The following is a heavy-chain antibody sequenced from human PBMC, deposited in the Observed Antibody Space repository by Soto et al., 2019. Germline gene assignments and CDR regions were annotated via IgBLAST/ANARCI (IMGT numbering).Heavy chain of an antibody. CDR3: TGPPRSSTDGYAY. CDR2: ARHKAGPYMT. Sequence: AKGLEWVGRARHKAGPYMTEYAASVKGRFTISRDESRNSLFLQMNSLQTEDTAVYYFTGPPRSSTDGYAYWGQRTLVSGSS. J-gene: IGHJ4*02. D-gene: IGHD6-13*01. V-gene: IGHV3-72*01.